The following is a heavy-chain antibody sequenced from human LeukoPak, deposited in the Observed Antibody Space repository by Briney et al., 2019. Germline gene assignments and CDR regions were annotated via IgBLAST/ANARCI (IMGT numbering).Heavy chain of an antibody. CDR3: AREGPLVATTPHFDY. Sequence: PGGSLRLSCAASGFTFSSYEMNWVRQAPGKGLEGGSYISSSGSTIYYADSVKGRFTISRDNAKNSLYLQMNSLRAEDTAVYYCAREGPLVATTPHFDYWGQGTLVTVSS. CDR2: ISSSGSTI. V-gene: IGHV3-48*03. D-gene: IGHD5-12*01. CDR1: GFTFSSYE. J-gene: IGHJ4*02.